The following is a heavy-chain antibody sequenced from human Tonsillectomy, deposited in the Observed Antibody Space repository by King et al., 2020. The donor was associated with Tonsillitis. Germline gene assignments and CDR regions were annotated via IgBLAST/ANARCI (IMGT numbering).Heavy chain of an antibody. J-gene: IGHJ4*02. Sequence: VQLVESGGGLVQPGGSLRLSCAASGFTFSSYAMSWVRQAPGKGLEWVSGISGSDDSTYYADSVKGRFTISRDNARNTLYLQMNSLRAEDTAVYYCAKDGLTTVTTYLDYWGQGTLVTVSS. V-gene: IGHV3-23*04. CDR1: GFTFSSYA. D-gene: IGHD4-17*01. CDR2: ISGSDDST. CDR3: AKDGLTTVTTYLDY.